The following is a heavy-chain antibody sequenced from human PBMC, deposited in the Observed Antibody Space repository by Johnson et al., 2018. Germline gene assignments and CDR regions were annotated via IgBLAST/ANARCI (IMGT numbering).Heavy chain of an antibody. V-gene: IGHV3-23*04. CDR3: AKAGEYGEVYPYYNFHFMDV. Sequence: VQLVQAGGGLVEPGGSLRLSCAASGFTFSDYSMNWVRQAPGKGLEWVSTVSGGGGSTYYADSVKGRFTIPRENSKNTVSLQMDSLRAEDTALYYCAKAGEYGEVYPYYNFHFMDVWGKGTTVTVSS. CDR1: GFTFSDYS. D-gene: IGHD4/OR15-4a*01. J-gene: IGHJ6*03. CDR2: VSGGGGST.